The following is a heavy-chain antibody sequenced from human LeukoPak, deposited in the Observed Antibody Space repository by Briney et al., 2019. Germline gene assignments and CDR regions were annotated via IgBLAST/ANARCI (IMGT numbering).Heavy chain of an antibody. J-gene: IGHJ4*02. CDR2: ISGSGGST. V-gene: IGHV3-23*01. CDR1: GFTFSSYA. CDR3: AKQRNGYCSSTSCYANYFDY. D-gene: IGHD2-2*03. Sequence: GGSLRLSCAASGFTFSSYAMSWVRQAPGKGLEWVSAISGSGGSTYYADSVKGRFTISRDNSKNTLCLQMNSLRAEDTAVYYCAKQRNGYCSSTSCYANYFDYWGQGTLVTVSS.